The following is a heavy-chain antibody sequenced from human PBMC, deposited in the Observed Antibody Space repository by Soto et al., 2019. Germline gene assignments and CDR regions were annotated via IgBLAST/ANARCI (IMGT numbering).Heavy chain of an antibody. D-gene: IGHD6-13*01. CDR2: IIPILGTT. CDR3: ARDNAAAGTLEYFQQ. J-gene: IGHJ1*01. Sequence: QVQLVQSGAEVRKPGSSVKVSCKASGGTFSSYAFSWVRQAPGQGLEWMGDIIPILGTTNNAQKFRGRVTMTADESTSTAYMELSRLTSEDTAVYYCARDNAAAGTLEYFQQWGQGTLVTVPS. CDR1: GGTFSSYA. V-gene: IGHV1-69*12.